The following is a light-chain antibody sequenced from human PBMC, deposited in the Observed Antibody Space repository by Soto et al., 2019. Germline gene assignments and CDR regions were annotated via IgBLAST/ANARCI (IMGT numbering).Light chain of an antibody. CDR2: GAS. CDR1: QSVSSN. Sequence: EIVMTQSPATLSVSPGERATLSCRASQSVSSNLAWYQQKPGQAPRLLIYGASTRATGIPARFSGSGSGTEFTLTISSLQSEDVAVYYCQQYNNWTPWTFGQGPKVEIK. CDR3: QQYNNWTPWT. V-gene: IGKV3-15*01. J-gene: IGKJ1*01.